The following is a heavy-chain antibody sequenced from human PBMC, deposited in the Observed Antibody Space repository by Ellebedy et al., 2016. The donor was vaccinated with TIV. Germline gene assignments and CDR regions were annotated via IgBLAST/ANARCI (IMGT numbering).Heavy chain of an antibody. D-gene: IGHD4-11*01. CDR1: DLSFSSYG. J-gene: IGHJ6*02. CDR3: ARATVTTEYYYAMGV. Sequence: GESLKISCVASDLSFSSYGMYWVRQAPGKGLEWVAVISSDIDNKDYADSVKGRFPISRDNSKNTLYLQMSSLTVEDTAIYYCARATVTTEYYYAMGVWGQGTTVTVSS. CDR2: ISSDIDNK. V-gene: IGHV3-30-3*01.